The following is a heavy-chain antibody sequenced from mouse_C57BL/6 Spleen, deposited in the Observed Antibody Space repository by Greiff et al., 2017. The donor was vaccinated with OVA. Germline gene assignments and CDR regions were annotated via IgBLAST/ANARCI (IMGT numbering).Heavy chain of an antibody. J-gene: IGHJ2*01. V-gene: IGHV1-80*01. CDR1: GYTFSSYW. CDR2: IYPGDGDT. Sequence: VKLQQSGAELVLPGASVKISCKASGYTFSSYWMNWVTQRPGQGLEWIGQIYPGDGDTNYTVKFKGKSPLTADKSSSPAYMQLRSLTSEYSAVYYCALFDYVIDYWGQGTTLTVSS. CDR3: ALFDYVIDY. D-gene: IGHD2-4*01.